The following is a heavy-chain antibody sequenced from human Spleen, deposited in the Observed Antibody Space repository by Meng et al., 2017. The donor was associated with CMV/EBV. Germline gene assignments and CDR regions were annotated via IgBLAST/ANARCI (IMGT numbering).Heavy chain of an antibody. CDR3: AKDGPYQLLATYYYGMDV. J-gene: IGHJ6*02. V-gene: IGHV3-33*06. CDR1: GFTFSSYG. Sequence: GGSLRLSCAASGFTFSSYGMHWVRQAPGKGLEWVAVIWYDGSNKYYADSVKGRFTISRDNSKNTLYLQMNSLRAEDTAVYYCAKDGPYQLLATYYYGMDVWGQGTTVTVSS. D-gene: IGHD2-2*01. CDR2: IWYDGSNK.